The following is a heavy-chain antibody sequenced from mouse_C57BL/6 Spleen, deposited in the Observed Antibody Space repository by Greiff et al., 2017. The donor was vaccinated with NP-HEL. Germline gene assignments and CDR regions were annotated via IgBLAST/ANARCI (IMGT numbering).Heavy chain of an antibody. CDR2: INPNNGGT. CDR1: GYTFTDYN. Sequence: EVQRVESGPELVKPGASVKMSCKASGYTFTDYNMHWVKQSHGKSLEWIGYINPNNGGTSYNQKFKGKATLTVNKSSSTAYMELRSLTSEDSAVYYCARGGTAQAFDYWGQGTTLTVSS. D-gene: IGHD3-2*02. V-gene: IGHV1-22*01. CDR3: ARGGTAQAFDY. J-gene: IGHJ2*01.